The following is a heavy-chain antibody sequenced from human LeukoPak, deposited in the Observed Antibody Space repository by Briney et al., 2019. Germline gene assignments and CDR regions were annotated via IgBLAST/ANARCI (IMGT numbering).Heavy chain of an antibody. V-gene: IGHV1-8*01. CDR2: MNPNSGNT. J-gene: IGHJ6*03. CDR3: ARVANYYYYYMDV. CDR1: GYTFTSYD. Sequence: ASVKVSCKASGYTFTSYDINWERQATGQGLEWMGWMNPNSGNTGYAQKYQGRVTMTRNTSISTAYMELSSLRSEGTAVYYCARVANYYYYYMDVWGKRTTVTVSS.